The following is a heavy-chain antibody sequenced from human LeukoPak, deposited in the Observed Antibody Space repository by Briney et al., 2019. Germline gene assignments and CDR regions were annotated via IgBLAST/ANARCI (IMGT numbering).Heavy chain of an antibody. CDR1: GFTVSSNY. D-gene: IGHD6-19*01. CDR2: IYIGGST. Sequence: GGSLRLSCAASGFTVSSNYMSWVRQAPGKGLEWVSVIYIGGSTYYADSVKGRFTISRDNSKNTLYLQMNSLRAEDTAVYYCARGLAVAGTWYYYYGMDVWGKGTTVTVSS. V-gene: IGHV3-53*01. J-gene: IGHJ6*04. CDR3: ARGLAVAGTWYYYYGMDV.